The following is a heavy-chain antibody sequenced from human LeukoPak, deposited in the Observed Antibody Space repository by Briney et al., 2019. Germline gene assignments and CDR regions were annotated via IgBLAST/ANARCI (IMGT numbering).Heavy chain of an antibody. V-gene: IGHV1-69*13. D-gene: IGHD3-10*01. CDR3: AREGGGKLLWFGELLGAFDI. CDR2: IIPIFGTA. CDR1: GGTFSSYA. Sequence: VKVSCKASGGTFSSYAISWVRQAPGQGLEWMGGIIPIFGTANYAQRFQGRVTITADESTSTAYMELSSLRSEDTAVYYCAREGGGKLLWFGELLGAFDIWGHGTMVTVSS. J-gene: IGHJ3*02.